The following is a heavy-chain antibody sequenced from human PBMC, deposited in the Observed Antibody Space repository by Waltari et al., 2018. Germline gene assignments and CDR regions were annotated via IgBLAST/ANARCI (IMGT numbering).Heavy chain of an antibody. J-gene: IGHJ3*01. D-gene: IGHD3-3*01. CDR3: ARVLYDFWGGYHPNDVFDF. CDR2: VNPNTGDT. Sequence: QVHLVQSGAEVKKPGASVTVSCKASGYTFTGHVIHWVRQAPGQGLEWVGSVNPNTGDTDPEQKFDGRVTMIRDTSISTAYLDLSRLTSDDTAVYYCARVLYDFWGGYHPNDVFDFWGQGTVVIVSS. V-gene: IGHV1-2*02. CDR1: GYTFTGHV.